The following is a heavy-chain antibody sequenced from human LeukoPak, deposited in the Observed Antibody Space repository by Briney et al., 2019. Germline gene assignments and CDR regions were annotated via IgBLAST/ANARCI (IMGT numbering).Heavy chain of an antibody. Sequence: SETLSLTCTVSGGSINSSSYYWGWIRQPPGKGLEWVGSIYYSGRTYYNPSLKSRVTMSVDTSKSHFSLQLSSVTAADTAVYYCARRNYDSSGYYRIWGQGTLVTVSS. CDR2: IYYSGRT. V-gene: IGHV4-39*02. CDR3: ARRNYDSSGYYRI. CDR1: GGSINSSSYY. D-gene: IGHD3-22*01. J-gene: IGHJ4*02.